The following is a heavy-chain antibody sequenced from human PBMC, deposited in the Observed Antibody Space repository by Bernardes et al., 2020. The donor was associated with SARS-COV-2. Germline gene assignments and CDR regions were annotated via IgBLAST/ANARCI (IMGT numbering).Heavy chain of an antibody. Sequence: GGSLRLSCAASGFTFSSYFMYWVRQAPGKGLEWVSGITDNGGSTYCADSVKGRFTISRDNSKNTLYLQMNSLIAEDTAVYYCAKGARNNSVYSPLDFWGQGTLVTVSS. D-gene: IGHD3-22*01. CDR3: AKGARNNSVYSPLDF. V-gene: IGHV3-23*01. CDR1: GFTFSSYF. J-gene: IGHJ4*02. CDR2: ITDNGGST.